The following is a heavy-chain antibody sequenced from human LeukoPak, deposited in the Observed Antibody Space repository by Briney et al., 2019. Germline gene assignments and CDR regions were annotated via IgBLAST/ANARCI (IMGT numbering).Heavy chain of an antibody. V-gene: IGHV3-7*01. CDR1: GFTFSSYW. D-gene: IGHD2-2*01. CDR2: IKQDGSAK. J-gene: IGHJ4*02. CDR3: ARDRGYCRGTTCYAYHFDS. Sequence: GGSLRLSCAASGFTFSSYWMSWVRQAPGKGLEWVANIKQDGSAKNYGDSVKGRFTISRDNAKNSLYLQMNSLRVEDTAVYYCARDRGYCRGTTCYAYHFDSWGQGTLVTVSS.